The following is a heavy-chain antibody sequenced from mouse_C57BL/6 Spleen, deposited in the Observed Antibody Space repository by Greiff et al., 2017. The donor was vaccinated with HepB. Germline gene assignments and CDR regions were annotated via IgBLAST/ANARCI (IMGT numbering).Heavy chain of an antibody. D-gene: IGHD1-1*01. J-gene: IGHJ3*01. CDR3: ARDHCSSNGGFAY. Sequence: QVQLKQSGAELAKPGASVKLSCKASGYTFTSYWMHWVKQRPGKGLEWIGYINPSSGYTKYNQKFKDKATLTADKSSSKAYMQLSSLAYEDSAVYYRARDHCSSNGGFAYWGQGTLVTVSA. CDR1: GYTFTSYW. V-gene: IGHV1-7*01. CDR2: INPSSGYT.